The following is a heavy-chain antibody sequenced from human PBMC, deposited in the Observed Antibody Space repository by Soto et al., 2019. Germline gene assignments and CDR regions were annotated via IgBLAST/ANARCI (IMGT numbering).Heavy chain of an antibody. CDR1: GFTFSSYS. CDR2: ISSSSSTI. Sequence: PGGSLRLSCAASGFTFSSYSMNWVRQAPGKGLEWVSYISSSSSTIYYADSVKGRFTISRDNAKKSLYLQMNSLRAEDTAVYYCARGGDYLDYWGQGTLVTVSS. V-gene: IGHV3-48*01. J-gene: IGHJ4*02. CDR3: ARGGDYLDY.